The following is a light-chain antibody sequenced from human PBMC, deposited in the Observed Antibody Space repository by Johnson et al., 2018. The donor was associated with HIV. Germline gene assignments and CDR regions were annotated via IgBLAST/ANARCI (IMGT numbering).Light chain of an antibody. CDR1: SSNIGSNT. CDR2: RDI. Sequence: QSVLTQPPSASGTPGQRVTISCSGSSSNIGSNTVNWYQHLPGTAPNLLIYRDIQRPSGVPDRFSASKSGTSATLDITGLQTGDAGDYYCGAWDSSLNAYVFGAGTKVTVL. J-gene: IGLJ1*01. V-gene: IGLV1-44*01. CDR3: GAWDSSLNAYV.